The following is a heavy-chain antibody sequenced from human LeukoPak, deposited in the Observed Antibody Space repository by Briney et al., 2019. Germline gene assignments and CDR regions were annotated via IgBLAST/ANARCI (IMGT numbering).Heavy chain of an antibody. CDR3: ASLTTVTTLVDY. D-gene: IGHD4-17*01. J-gene: IGHJ4*02. CDR1: GGTFSSYA. Sequence: SVKASCKASGGTFSSYAISWVRQAPGQRLEWMGGIIPIFGTANYAQKFEGRVTITGDESTSTAYMELSSLRSEDTAVYYCASLTTVTTLVDYWGQGTLVTVSS. CDR2: IIPIFGTA. V-gene: IGHV1-69*13.